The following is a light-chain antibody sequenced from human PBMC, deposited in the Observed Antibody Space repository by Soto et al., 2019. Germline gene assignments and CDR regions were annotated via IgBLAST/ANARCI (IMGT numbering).Light chain of an antibody. V-gene: IGKV3-20*01. CDR1: QSISTNH. CDR3: QHCGSSPIT. Sequence: EIVLTQSPGTLSLSPGERATLSCRASQSISTNHLVWYQQRPGQAPRLLIYDASRRATDIPDRFSGSGSGTDYTLTISSLEPEDFAVYYCQHCGSSPITFGQGTRLEIK. CDR2: DAS. J-gene: IGKJ5*01.